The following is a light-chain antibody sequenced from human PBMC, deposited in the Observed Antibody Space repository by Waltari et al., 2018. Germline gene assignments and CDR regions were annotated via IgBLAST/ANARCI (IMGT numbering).Light chain of an antibody. CDR1: QSVSNN. Sequence: EIVMTQSPATLSVSQGERATLSGRASQSVSNNLAGYQQKPGQAPRLLIYGASNRATGIPARFSGSGSGTEFTLTISSLQSEDFAVYYCQQYNNWPPLFTFGPGTKVDIK. CDR3: QQYNNWPPLFT. J-gene: IGKJ3*01. V-gene: IGKV3-15*01. CDR2: GAS.